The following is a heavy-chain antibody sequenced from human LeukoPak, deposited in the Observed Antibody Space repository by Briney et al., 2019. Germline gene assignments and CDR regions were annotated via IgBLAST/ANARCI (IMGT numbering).Heavy chain of an antibody. Sequence: GGSLRLSCAASGYTFISYWMHWFRQAPGKGLVWVSRINGYGSSTDFADSVKGRFTISRDNAKNTLYLQMNSLRAEDTAVYYCARDAPGNTALDYWGQGTLVTVSS. CDR3: ARDAPGNTALDY. J-gene: IGHJ4*02. CDR2: INGYGSST. CDR1: GYTFISYW. V-gene: IGHV3-74*01. D-gene: IGHD4-17*01.